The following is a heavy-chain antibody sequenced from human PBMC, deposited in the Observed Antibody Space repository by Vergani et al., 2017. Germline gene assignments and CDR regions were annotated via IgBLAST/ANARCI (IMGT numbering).Heavy chain of an antibody. CDR1: GFTLSNYD. D-gene: IGHD5-12*01. J-gene: IGHJ6*02. CDR3: AKADPRDSGYDYRYYYHARDD. V-gene: IGHV3-30*02. CDR2: IQFDGSNQ. Sequence: QVQLVESGGGVVQRGGSLRLSCATSGFTLSNYDMQWIRQAPGKGLEFVAFIQFDGSNQYYADSVKGRFTISRDSSKNTLYLQMNSLNAGDTAVYYCAKADPRDSGYDYRYYYHARDDLGQGATVTVSS.